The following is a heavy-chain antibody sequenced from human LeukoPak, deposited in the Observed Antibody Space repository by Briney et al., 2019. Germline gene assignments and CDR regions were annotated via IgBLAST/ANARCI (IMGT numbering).Heavy chain of an antibody. CDR3: ARGVEWQQLWSRGYYFDY. Sequence: ASVKVSCKASGYTFTNYGISWVRQTPGQGREWMGWISTNNGNTDYAQSLQGRVTMTTDTSTNTASMELWSLRSDDTAVYYCARGVEWQQLWSRGYYFDYWGQGTPVTVSS. D-gene: IGHD5-18*01. CDR1: GYTFTNYG. J-gene: IGHJ4*02. CDR2: ISTNNGNT. V-gene: IGHV1-18*04.